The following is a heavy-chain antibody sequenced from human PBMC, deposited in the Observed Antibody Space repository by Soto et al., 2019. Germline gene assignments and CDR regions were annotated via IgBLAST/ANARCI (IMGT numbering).Heavy chain of an antibody. CDR2: FFYTGLT. J-gene: IGHJ4*02. V-gene: IGHV4-59*08. Sequence: SETLSLTCTVSAGSISNSYWSWIRQPPGKRLEWIGYFFYTGLTKYNPSLKSRVTMSVDTSKNQFSLKLTSVTAADTAVYYCAKHTYDFGPPDYWGQGALVTVSS. D-gene: IGHD3-3*01. CDR3: AKHTYDFGPPDY. CDR1: AGSISNSY.